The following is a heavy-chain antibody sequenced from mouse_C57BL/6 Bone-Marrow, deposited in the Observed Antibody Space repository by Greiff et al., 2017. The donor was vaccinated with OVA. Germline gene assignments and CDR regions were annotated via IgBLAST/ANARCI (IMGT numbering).Heavy chain of an antibody. CDR1: GFPFSSYA. J-gene: IGHJ2*01. Sequence: EVKLQESGGGLVKPGGSLKLSCAASGFPFSSYAMSWVRQTPDKRLEWVATIIDGGSYTYYPANVKGRFTISRDNAKNNLYLQMSHLKSEDTAMYYCARVVYYEYDVDYWGQGTTLTVSS. V-gene: IGHV5-4*03. CDR2: IIDGGSYT. CDR3: ARVVYYEYDVDY. D-gene: IGHD2-4*01.